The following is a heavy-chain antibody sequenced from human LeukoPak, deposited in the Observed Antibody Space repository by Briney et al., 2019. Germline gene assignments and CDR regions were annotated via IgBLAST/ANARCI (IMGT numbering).Heavy chain of an antibody. CDR2: IKQDGSEK. V-gene: IGHV3-7*01. D-gene: IGHD3-10*01. CDR3: ARGGFGELVDYYYYGMDV. Sequence: GGSLRLSCAASGFTFSSYWMSWVRQAPGKGLEWVANIKQDGSEKYYVDSVKVRFTISRDNAQNSLYLQMNSLRAEDTAVYYWARGGFGELVDYYYYGMDVWGQGTTVTVSS. CDR1: GFTFSSYW. J-gene: IGHJ6*02.